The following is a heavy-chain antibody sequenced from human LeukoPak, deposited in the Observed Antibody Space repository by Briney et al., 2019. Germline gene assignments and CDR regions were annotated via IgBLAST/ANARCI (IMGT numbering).Heavy chain of an antibody. CDR3: ARLNEYSTSSGGIEDY. Sequence: GASVKVSCKASGYTFTGYYMHWVRLAPGQGLEWMGWIDPNSGGTSYARKFRGRVTTTRDTSISTAYMELSRLRSDDTAVYYCARLNEYSTSSGGIEDYWGQGTLVTVSS. CDR2: IDPNSGGT. D-gene: IGHD6-6*01. J-gene: IGHJ4*02. CDR1: GYTFTGYY. V-gene: IGHV1-2*02.